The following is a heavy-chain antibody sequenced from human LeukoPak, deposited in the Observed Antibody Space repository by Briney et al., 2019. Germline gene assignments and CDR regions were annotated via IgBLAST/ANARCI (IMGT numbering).Heavy chain of an antibody. CDR3: ARVVSRAIMVPYGMDV. V-gene: IGHV1-8*01. Sequence: ASVKVSCKASGYTFTSYDINWVRQATGQGLEWMGWMNPNSGNTGYAQKFQGRVTMTRNTSISTTYMELSSLRSEDTAVYYCARVVSRAIMVPYGMDVWGQGTTVTVSS. CDR2: MNPNSGNT. J-gene: IGHJ6*02. CDR1: GYTFTSYD. D-gene: IGHD3-10*01.